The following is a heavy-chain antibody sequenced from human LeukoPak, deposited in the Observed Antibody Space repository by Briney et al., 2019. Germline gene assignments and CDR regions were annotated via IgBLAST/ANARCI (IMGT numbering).Heavy chain of an antibody. D-gene: IGHD2-15*01. J-gene: IGHJ4*02. V-gene: IGHV3-21*01. CDR3: GRQAAPDY. Sequence: GGSLRLSCAASGFSFSSYYMNWVRQAPGKGLEWVSSISGSSSSIHYADSVKGRFTISRDNAKNSLYLQMNSLRAGDTALYYCGRQAAPDYWGQGTLVTVSS. CDR1: GFSFSSYY. CDR2: ISGSSSSI.